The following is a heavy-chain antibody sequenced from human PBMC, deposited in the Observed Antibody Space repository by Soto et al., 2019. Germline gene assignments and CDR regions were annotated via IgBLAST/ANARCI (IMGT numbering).Heavy chain of an antibody. CDR3: YDLQTHYGLDI. D-gene: IGHD3-16*01. CDR1: GFTFSTYW. CDR2: INGDGSRT. V-gene: IGHV3-74*01. Sequence: VQLVESGGGLVQPGGSLRLSCAASGFTFSTYWMHWVRQVPGKGLMWVSRINGDGSRTNYADIVRGRFTISRDNTKNTLRVEDTAVYFCVKDRRHYYDLQTHYGLDIWGPGTTVTVSS. J-gene: IGHJ6*02.